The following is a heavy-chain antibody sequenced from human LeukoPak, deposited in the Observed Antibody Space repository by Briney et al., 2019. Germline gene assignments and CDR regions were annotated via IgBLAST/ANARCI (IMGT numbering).Heavy chain of an antibody. D-gene: IGHD2-2*01. CDR2: VSSSTGNT. CDR1: GYNFNTQG. V-gene: IGHV1-18*01. CDR3: VRLPLGYCSSTSCLD. J-gene: IGHJ4*02. Sequence: GGPVKVSFKGSGYNFNTQGISLVGQGPGQGHEWVGRVSSSTGNTKYAQKLQDRVTMTTDTSTSTAYLYLRNLRSDDTAVYYCVRLPLGYCSSTSCLDWGQGTLVTVSS.